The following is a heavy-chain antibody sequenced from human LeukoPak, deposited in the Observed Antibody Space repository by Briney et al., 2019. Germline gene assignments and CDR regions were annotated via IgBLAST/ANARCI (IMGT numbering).Heavy chain of an antibody. J-gene: IGHJ5*02. CDR1: GGSISSGGYS. D-gene: IGHD2-21*02. Sequence: SETLSLTCGVSGGSISSGGYSWNWIRQPLGKGLEWIGYIYQSGSTYHNPSLKSRVTISVDRPKNQFSLKLNSVTAADTAVYYCARGLIPERWFDPWGQGTLVTVSS. CDR3: ARGLIPERWFDP. V-gene: IGHV4-30-2*01. CDR2: IYQSGST.